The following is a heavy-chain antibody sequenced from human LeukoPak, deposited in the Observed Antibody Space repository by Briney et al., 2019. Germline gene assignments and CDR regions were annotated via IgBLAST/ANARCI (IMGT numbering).Heavy chain of an antibody. CDR3: ARGGSGYSYGKIDS. CDR1: GFTFSNYW. J-gene: IGHJ4*02. CDR2: IKQDGSET. Sequence: GGSLRLSCAASGFTFSNYWINWVRQAPGKGLEWVANIKQDGSETYCVDSVKGRFTISRDNAKNSLYLQMNSLRDEDTAVYYCARGGSGYSYGKIDSWGQGILVTVSS. V-gene: IGHV3-7*01. D-gene: IGHD5-18*01.